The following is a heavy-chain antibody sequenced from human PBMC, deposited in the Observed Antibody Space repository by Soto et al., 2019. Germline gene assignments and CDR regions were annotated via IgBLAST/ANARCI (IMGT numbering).Heavy chain of an antibody. V-gene: IGHV1-3*05. CDR3: AGVEIAYYSYYGMDV. D-gene: IGHD3-22*01. CDR1: GYTFTSYA. J-gene: IGHJ6*02. Sequence: QVQLVQSGAEEKKTGASVKVSCKASGYTFTSYAMHWVRQAPGQRLEWMGWINAGNGNTKYSQKFQGRVTITRDTSASTAYMELSSLRSEDTAVYYCAGVEIAYYSYYGMDVWGQGPTVTVSS. CDR2: INAGNGNT.